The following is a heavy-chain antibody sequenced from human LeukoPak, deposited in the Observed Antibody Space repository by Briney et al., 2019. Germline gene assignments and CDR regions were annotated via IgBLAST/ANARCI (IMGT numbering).Heavy chain of an antibody. V-gene: IGHV3-48*03. CDR1: GCTFSSYE. CDR2: ISSSGSTM. J-gene: IGHJ4*02. CDR3: ASSSWYALDY. Sequence: GGSLRLSCAASGCTFSSYERNWVRQAPGKGLEWISYISSSGSTMYYADSVKGRFTISRDNAKNSLYLQMNSLRAEDTAIYYCASSSWYALDYWGQGTLVTVSS. D-gene: IGHD6-13*01.